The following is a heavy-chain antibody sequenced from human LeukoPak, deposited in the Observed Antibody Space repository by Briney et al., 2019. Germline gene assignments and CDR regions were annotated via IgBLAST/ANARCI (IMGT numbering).Heavy chain of an antibody. Sequence: ASVKVSCKASGYTFAGYYMHWVRQAPGQGLEWMGWINPNSGGTNYAQKFQGRVTMTRDTSISTAYMELSGLRSDDTAVYYCARDYYGSGRLDYFDYWGQGTLVTVSS. CDR1: GYTFAGYY. V-gene: IGHV1-2*02. D-gene: IGHD3-10*01. CDR2: INPNSGGT. J-gene: IGHJ4*02. CDR3: ARDYYGSGRLDYFDY.